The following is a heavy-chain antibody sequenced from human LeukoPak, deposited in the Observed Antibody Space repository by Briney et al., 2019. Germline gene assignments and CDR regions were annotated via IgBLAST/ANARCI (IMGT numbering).Heavy chain of an antibody. Sequence: GGSLRLSCEASGFTFSSYAMHWVRQAPGKGLECVAFTSYDGYNKYYTNSVKGRFTISRDNSRSTLYLQMNTLRVDDTAVYYCARGEEELRLGESRAFSPDYWAREPWSPSPQ. CDR3: ARGEEELRLGESRAFSPDY. V-gene: IGHV3-30-3*01. CDR2: TSYDGYNK. CDR1: GFTFSSYA. J-gene: IGHJ4*02. D-gene: IGHD3-16*01.